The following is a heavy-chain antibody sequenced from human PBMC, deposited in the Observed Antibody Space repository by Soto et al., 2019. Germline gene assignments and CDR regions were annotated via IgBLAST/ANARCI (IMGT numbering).Heavy chain of an antibody. J-gene: IGHJ5*02. CDR1: GGTFSSYA. D-gene: IGHD6-13*01. CDR3: ARLGTPYYSSSWGNWFDP. CDR2: IIPIFGTA. V-gene: IGHV1-69*01. Sequence: QVQLVQSGAEVKKPGSSVKVSCKASGGTFSSYAISWVRQAPGQGLEWMGGIIPIFGTANYAQKFQGRVTITADESTSTAYMELSSLISEDTAVYYCARLGTPYYSSSWGNWFDPWGQGTLVTVSS.